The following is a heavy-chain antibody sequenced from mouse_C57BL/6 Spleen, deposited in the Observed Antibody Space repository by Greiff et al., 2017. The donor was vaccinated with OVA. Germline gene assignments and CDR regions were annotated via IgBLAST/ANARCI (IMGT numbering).Heavy chain of an antibody. CDR2: ISSGGSYT. Sequence: EVKLVESGGDLVKPGGSLKLSCAASGFTFSSYGMSWVRQTPDKRLAWVATISSGGSYTYYPDSVKGRFTISRDNAKNTLYLQMSSLKSEDTAMYYCASYSKGDFDDWGQGTTLTVSS. J-gene: IGHJ2*01. CDR1: GFTFSSYG. D-gene: IGHD2-5*01. V-gene: IGHV5-6*01. CDR3: ASYSKGDFDD.